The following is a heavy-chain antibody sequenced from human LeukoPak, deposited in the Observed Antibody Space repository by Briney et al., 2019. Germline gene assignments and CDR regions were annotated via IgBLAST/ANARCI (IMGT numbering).Heavy chain of an antibody. CDR1: GYTLTELS. CDR2: FDPEDGET. V-gene: IGHV1-24*01. CDR3: ATAYYDFWSGSDRFDY. D-gene: IGHD3-3*01. J-gene: IGHJ4*02. Sequence: ASVTVSCKVSGYTLTELSMHWVRQAPGKGLEWMGGFDPEDGETIYAQKFQGRVTMTEDTSTDTAYMELSSLRSEDTAVYYCATAYYDFWSGSDRFDYWGQGTLVTVSS.